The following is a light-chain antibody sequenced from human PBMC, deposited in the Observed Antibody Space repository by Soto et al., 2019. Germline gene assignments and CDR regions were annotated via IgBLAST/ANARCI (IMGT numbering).Light chain of an antibody. V-gene: IGKV3D-15*01. CDR2: DAS. CDR3: QRYDDCPLT. CDR1: QSVSTN. J-gene: IGKJ4*01. Sequence: EILMTQSPATLSVSPGERATLSCRTSQSVSTNLAWYQQKPGQAPSLLIYDASTRATGIPARFSGSGSGTEFTLTITSLQSEDFALYYCQRYDDCPLTFGGGTKVEIK.